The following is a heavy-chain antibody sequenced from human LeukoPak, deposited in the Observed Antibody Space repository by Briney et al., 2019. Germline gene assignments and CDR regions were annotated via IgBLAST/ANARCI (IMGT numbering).Heavy chain of an antibody. CDR1: GFTFSSYG. CDR2: ISGSGSST. CDR3: ASHYYYDSSGSTDY. D-gene: IGHD3-22*01. V-gene: IGHV3-23*01. J-gene: IGHJ4*02. Sequence: PGGTPRLSCAASGFTFSSYGMSWVRQAPGKGLEWVSAISGSGSSTYYADSVKGRFTISRDNSKNTLYLQMNSLRAEDTAVYYCASHYYYDSSGSTDYWGQGTLVTVSS.